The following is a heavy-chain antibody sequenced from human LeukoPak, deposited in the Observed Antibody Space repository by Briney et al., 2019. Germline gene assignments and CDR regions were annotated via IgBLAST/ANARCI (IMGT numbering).Heavy chain of an antibody. Sequence: SGTLSLTCALSGGSISSLNWWSWVRQPPGKGLEWIGEIYHSGITNYNPSLKSRVTVSVDKSKNQFSLKLTSVTAADTAVYYCARERVSSRGFDGGMDVWGQGTTVTVSS. CDR3: ARERVSSRGFDGGMDV. J-gene: IGHJ6*02. CDR1: GGSISSLNW. D-gene: IGHD3-22*01. CDR2: IYHSGIT. V-gene: IGHV4-4*02.